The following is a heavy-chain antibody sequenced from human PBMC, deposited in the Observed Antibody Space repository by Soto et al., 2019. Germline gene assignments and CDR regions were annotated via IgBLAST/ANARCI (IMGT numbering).Heavy chain of an antibody. CDR3: AKDPLLRFLAPDYYNYYGMDI. CDR2: ISGSGGST. Sequence: PGGSLRLSCAASGFTFSSYAMSWVRQAPGKGLEWVSAISGSGGSTYYADSVKGRFTISRDNSKNTLYLQMNSLRAEDTAVYYCAKDPLLRFLAPDYYNYYGMDIWDQETTVTVSS. D-gene: IGHD3-3*01. CDR1: GFTFSSYA. V-gene: IGHV3-23*01. J-gene: IGHJ6*02.